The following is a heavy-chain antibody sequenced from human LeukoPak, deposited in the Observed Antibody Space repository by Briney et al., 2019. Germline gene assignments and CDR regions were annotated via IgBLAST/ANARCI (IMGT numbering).Heavy chain of an antibody. D-gene: IGHD3-10*01. CDR2: IYYSGST. J-gene: IGHJ6*03. V-gene: IGHV4-61*05. CDR3: ARRGGMVRGVIIYYYMDV. CDR1: GGSISSSSYY. Sequence: SETLSLTCTVSGGSISSSSYYWGWIRQPPGKGLEWIGYIYYSGSTNYNPSLKSRVTISVDTSKNQFSLKLSSVTAADTAVYYCARRGGMVRGVIIYYYMDVWGKGTTVTVSS.